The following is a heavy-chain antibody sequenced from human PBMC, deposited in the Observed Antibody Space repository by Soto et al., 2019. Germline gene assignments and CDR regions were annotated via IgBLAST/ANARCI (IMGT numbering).Heavy chain of an antibody. CDR1: GFTFSSYA. CDR2: ISGGGDGS. V-gene: IGHV3-23*01. J-gene: IGHJ3*02. Sequence: EVQLLESGGGLVQPGGSLRLSCAASGFTFSSYAIIWVRQAPGKGLEWVSNISGGGDGSYYADSVKGRLTISRDNCKNKVYQQMTGLRAAETAVYYCARKWPGSLATYCCDGCCHYAFDMWGQGTVVTVSS. D-gene: IGHD2-15*01. CDR3: ARKWPGSLATYCCDGCCHYAFDM.